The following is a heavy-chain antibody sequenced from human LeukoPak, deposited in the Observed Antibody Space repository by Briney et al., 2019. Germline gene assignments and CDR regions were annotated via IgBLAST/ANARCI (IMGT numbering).Heavy chain of an antibody. V-gene: IGHV3-33*01. CDR3: AREGPRGNSQFDY. CDR1: GFTFSNYG. CDR2: IWYDGSNK. Sequence: GGSLRLSCAASGFTFSNYGMHWVRQAPGKGLEWVALIWYDGSNKYYTDSVKGRLTISRDNSKDTLSLQMNSLRAEDTAVYYCAREGPRGNSQFDYWGQGTLVTVSS. D-gene: IGHD2/OR15-2a*01. J-gene: IGHJ4*02.